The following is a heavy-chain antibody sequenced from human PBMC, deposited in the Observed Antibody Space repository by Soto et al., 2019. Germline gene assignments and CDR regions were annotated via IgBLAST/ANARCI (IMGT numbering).Heavy chain of an antibody. V-gene: IGHV3-23*01. CDR1: GFTFSSYA. D-gene: IGHD6-13*01. CDR2: ISGSGGST. Sequence: HPGGSLRLSCAASGFTFSSYAMSWVRQAPGKGLEWVSAISGSGGSTYYADSVKGRFTISRDNSKNTLYLQMNSLRAEDTAVYYCAKAPGTSKGYYYYGMDVWGQGTTVTVSS. CDR3: AKAPGTSKGYYYYGMDV. J-gene: IGHJ6*02.